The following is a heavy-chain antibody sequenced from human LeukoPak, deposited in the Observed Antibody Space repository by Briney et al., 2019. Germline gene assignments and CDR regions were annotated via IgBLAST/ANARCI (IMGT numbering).Heavy chain of an antibody. CDR1: GFTVSSNY. CDR2: IYSGGST. Sequence: GGSLRLSCAASGFTVSSNYMSWVRQAPGKGLEWVSVIYSGGSTYYADSVKGRFTISRDNSKNTLYLQMNSLRAEDTAVYYCAREIGGEGSSWSFDYWGQGTLVTVSS. V-gene: IGHV3-53*01. CDR3: AREIGGEGSSWSFDY. J-gene: IGHJ4*02. D-gene: IGHD6-13*01.